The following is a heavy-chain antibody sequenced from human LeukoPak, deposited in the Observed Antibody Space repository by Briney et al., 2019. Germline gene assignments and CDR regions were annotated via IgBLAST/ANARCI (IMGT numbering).Heavy chain of an antibody. V-gene: IGHV3-7*05. Sequence: PGGSLRLSCAASEFTFTSYWMSWVRQAPGKGLEWLANINHDGSEIYYADSVKGRFTISRDNAKNSLFLQMNSLRVEDTAVYYCARARNFDDWGQGTLVTVSS. CDR2: INHDGSEI. J-gene: IGHJ4*02. CDR3: ARARNFDD. CDR1: EFTFTSYW.